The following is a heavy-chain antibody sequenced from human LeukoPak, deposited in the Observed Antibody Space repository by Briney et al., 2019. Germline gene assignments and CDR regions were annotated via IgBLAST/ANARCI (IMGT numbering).Heavy chain of an antibody. Sequence: PSETLSLTCAVSGGSISSGGYYWSWIRQPPGKGLEWIGEINHSGSTNYNPSLKSRVTISVDTSKNQFSLKLSSVTAADTAVYYCARGGKLGSSWYVVRNWFDPWGQGTLVTVSS. V-gene: IGHV4-34*01. CDR3: ARGGKLGSSWYVVRNWFDP. J-gene: IGHJ5*02. CDR2: INHSGST. D-gene: IGHD6-13*01. CDR1: GGSISSGGYY.